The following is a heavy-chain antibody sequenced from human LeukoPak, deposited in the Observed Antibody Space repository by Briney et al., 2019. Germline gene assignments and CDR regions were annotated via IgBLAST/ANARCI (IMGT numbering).Heavy chain of an antibody. Sequence: GGSLRLSCAASGFTVSNNYMMWVRQAPGKGLEWVSDIYRSGGTNYADSVKGRFTISRDTSKNTLYLQMNSLRAKDTAVYYCARYSGDYGGNIYFYDYWGQGTLVTVSS. CDR1: GFTVSNNY. J-gene: IGHJ4*02. V-gene: IGHV3-53*01. CDR3: ARYSGDYGGNIYFYDY. D-gene: IGHD4-23*01. CDR2: IYRSGGT.